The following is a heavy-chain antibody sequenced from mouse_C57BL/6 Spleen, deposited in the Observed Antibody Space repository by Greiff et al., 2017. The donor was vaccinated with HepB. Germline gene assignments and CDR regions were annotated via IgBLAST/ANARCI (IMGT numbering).Heavy chain of an antibody. CDR3: ANGGYDGYYYAMDY. CDR2: IDPSDSYT. J-gene: IGHJ4*01. CDR1: GYTFTSYW. D-gene: IGHD2-3*01. V-gene: IGHV1-59*01. Sequence: VQLQQPGAELVRPGTSVKLSCKASGYTFTSYWMHWVKQRPGQGLEWIGVIDPSDSYTNYNQKFKGKATLTVDTSSSTAYMQLSSLTSEDSAVYYCANGGYDGYYYAMDYWGQGTSVTVSS.